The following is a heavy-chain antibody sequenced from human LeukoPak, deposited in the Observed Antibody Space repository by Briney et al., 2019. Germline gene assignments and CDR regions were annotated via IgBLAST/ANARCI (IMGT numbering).Heavy chain of an antibody. CDR2: INTNTGNP. V-gene: IGHV7-4-1*02. CDR3: AREEDYYGSGSYQSLFDY. J-gene: IGHJ4*02. D-gene: IGHD3-10*01. CDR1: GYTFTSYA. Sequence: GASVKVSCKASGYTFTSYAMNWVRQAPGQGLEWMGWINTNTGNPTYAQGFTGRFVFSLDTPVSTAYLQISSLKAEDTAVYYCAREEDYYGSGSYQSLFDYWGLGTLVTVSS.